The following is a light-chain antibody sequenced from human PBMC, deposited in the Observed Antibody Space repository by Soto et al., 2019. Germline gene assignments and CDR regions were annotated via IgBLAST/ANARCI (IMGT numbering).Light chain of an antibody. V-gene: IGKV3-20*01. J-gene: IGKJ4*01. CDR3: QRYGTSPPLT. CDR2: GAS. CDR1: QSVSSCY. Sequence: ESVLTQSPGTLSLSAGETATLSCRASQSVSSCYLAWYQQKPGQAPRLLIYGASSRATGIPDRFSGSGSATDFTLTISRLEPEDFAVYYCQRYGTSPPLTFGGGTKVEIK.